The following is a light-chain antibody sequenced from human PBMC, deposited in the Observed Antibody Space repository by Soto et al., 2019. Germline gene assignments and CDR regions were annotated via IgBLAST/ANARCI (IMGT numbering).Light chain of an antibody. J-gene: IGKJ1*01. CDR3: QQYSNWPPWT. CDR2: GAS. CDR1: RSVSSN. V-gene: IGKV3-15*01. Sequence: EIVMTQSPATLSVSPGARATLSCKPSRSVSSNLAWYQQKPGQAPRLLIYGASTRATGIPARFSGSGSGTHFTLTISSLQSEDFSVFYCQQYSNWPPWTFGQGTKWIS.